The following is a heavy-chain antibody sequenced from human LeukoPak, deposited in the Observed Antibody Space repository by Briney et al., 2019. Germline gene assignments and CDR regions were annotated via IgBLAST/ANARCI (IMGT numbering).Heavy chain of an antibody. D-gene: IGHD1-26*01. J-gene: IGHJ6*02. Sequence: GGSLRLSCAASGFTFSSYSMNWVRQAPGKGLEWVSSISSSSSYIYYADSVKGRFTISRDNAKNSLYLQMNSLRAEDTAVYYCARDYVGPSGSRGSYGMDVRGQGTTVTVSS. CDR3: ARDYVGPSGSRGSYGMDV. V-gene: IGHV3-21*01. CDR2: ISSSSSYI. CDR1: GFTFSSYS.